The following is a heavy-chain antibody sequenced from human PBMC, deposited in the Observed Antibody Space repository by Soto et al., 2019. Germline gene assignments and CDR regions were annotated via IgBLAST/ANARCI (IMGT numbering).Heavy chain of an antibody. CDR2: VYSSGTT. V-gene: IGHV4-4*07. Sequence: ASETLSLTCSVSGGSINSYWWSWIRQPAGKGLEWIGRVYSSGTTDYNPSLNSRATLSVETSKNQFSLRLTSVTAADTALYSCGKILVAATKNTDSDSWGPGILVTVSS. D-gene: IGHD2-15*01. J-gene: IGHJ4*02. CDR3: GKILVAATKNTDSDS. CDR1: GGSINSYW.